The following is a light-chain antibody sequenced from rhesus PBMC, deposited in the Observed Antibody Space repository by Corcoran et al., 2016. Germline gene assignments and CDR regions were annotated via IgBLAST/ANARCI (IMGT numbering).Light chain of an antibody. CDR2: ASS. J-gene: IGKJ1*01. CDR1: QGISKW. V-gene: IGKV1-33*02. Sequence: DIQMTQSPSSLSASVGDRVTITCQASQGISKWLACYQQKPGRAPKLLTYASSSLQSGVPSRFSGRGTGTEFTLTITSLQPEDFSTYSGPQHHSSPWTFGQGTKVEVK. CDR3: PQHHSSPWT.